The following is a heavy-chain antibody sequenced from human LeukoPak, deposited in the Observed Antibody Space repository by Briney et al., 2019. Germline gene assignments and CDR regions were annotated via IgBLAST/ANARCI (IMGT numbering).Heavy chain of an antibody. D-gene: IGHD3-10*01. CDR2: ISGSGHIT. Sequence: GGSLRLSCAASGFTFTNYAMSWVRQAPGKGLEWVSAISGSGHITYYADSVEGRFTISRDNAKNTLYLQMNSLRDEDTAVYYCVRGQTIDYWGQGTLVTVSS. CDR3: VRGQTIDY. CDR1: GFTFTNYA. V-gene: IGHV3-23*01. J-gene: IGHJ4*02.